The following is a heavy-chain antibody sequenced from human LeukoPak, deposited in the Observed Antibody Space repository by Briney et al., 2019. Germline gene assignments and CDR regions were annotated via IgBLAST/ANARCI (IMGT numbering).Heavy chain of an antibody. V-gene: IGHV3-30*02. CDR1: GFTFSNYG. D-gene: IGHD3-9*01. CDR2: IRYDGSIK. J-gene: IGHJ4*02. Sequence: PGRSLRLSCAGSGFTFSNYGIHWVRQAPGEGLEWVAFIRYDGSIKYYADSVKGRFTISRDYSKSTLSLQMHSLRAEDTAVYYCAKDRDPYYDILTGQDYWGLGTLVTVSS. CDR3: AKDRDPYYDILTGQDY.